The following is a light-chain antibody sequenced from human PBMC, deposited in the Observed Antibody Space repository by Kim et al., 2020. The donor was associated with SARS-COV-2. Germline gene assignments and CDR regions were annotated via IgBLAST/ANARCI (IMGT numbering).Light chain of an antibody. CDR3: QKYDSAPHT. CDR1: QGINNY. V-gene: IGKV1-27*01. J-gene: IGKJ2*01. CDR2: ATS. Sequence: DIQMTQSPSSLSASIGDRVTLTCRASQGINNYVAWYQQKPGKGPKLLIFATSALQPGVPSRFSGSGSGTDYTLTISSLQPEDFATYYCQKYDSAPHTFGPGTKLEI.